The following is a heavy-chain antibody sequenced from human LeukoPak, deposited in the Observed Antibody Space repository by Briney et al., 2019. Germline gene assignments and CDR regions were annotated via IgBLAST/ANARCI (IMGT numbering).Heavy chain of an antibody. V-gene: IGHV3-48*03. D-gene: IGHD2-15*01. J-gene: IGHJ6*02. CDR1: GFTFSSYE. Sequence: GGSLRLSCAASGFTFSSYEMNWVRQAPGKGLEWVSYISSSGSTIYYADSVKGRFTISRDNAKNSLYLQMNSLRAEDTAVYYCARDSLAVVVAGPLDYYYYGMDVWGQGTTVTVSS. CDR2: ISSSGSTI. CDR3: ARDSLAVVVAGPLDYYYYGMDV.